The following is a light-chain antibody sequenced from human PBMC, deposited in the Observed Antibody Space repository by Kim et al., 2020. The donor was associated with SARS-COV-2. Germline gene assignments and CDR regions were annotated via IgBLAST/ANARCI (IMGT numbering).Light chain of an antibody. J-gene: IGLJ2*01. CDR1: SSDVGGYNY. CDR3: SSYTSSYVV. Sequence: PGQSITLSCTGTSSDVGGYNYVSWYQPHPGKAPKLMIYDVSKRPSGVSNRFSGSKSGNTASLTISGLQAEDEADYYCSSYTSSYVVFGGGTQLTVL. V-gene: IGLV2-14*04. CDR2: DVS.